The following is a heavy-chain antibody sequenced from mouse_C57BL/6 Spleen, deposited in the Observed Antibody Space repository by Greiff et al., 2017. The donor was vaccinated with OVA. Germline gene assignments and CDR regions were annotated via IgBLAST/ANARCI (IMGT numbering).Heavy chain of an antibody. V-gene: IGHV1-52*01. CDR3: ARWGGSSYWYFDV. Sequence: QVQLQQPGAELVRPGSSVKLSCKASGYTFTSYWMHWVKQRPIQGLEWIGNIDPSDSETHYNQKFKDKATLTVDKSSSTAYMQLSSLTSEDSAVYYCARWGGSSYWYFDVWGTGTTVTVSS. D-gene: IGHD1-1*01. CDR2: IDPSDSET. J-gene: IGHJ1*03. CDR1: GYTFTSYW.